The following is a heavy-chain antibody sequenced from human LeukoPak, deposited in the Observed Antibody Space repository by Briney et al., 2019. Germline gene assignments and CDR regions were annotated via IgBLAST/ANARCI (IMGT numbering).Heavy chain of an antibody. CDR2: IRGSGDRT. V-gene: IGHV3-23*01. CDR1: GFSFPNFA. CDR3: ARDDAVDGGYLDY. Sequence: GGSLRLSCVASGFSFPNFAMTWVRQAPGERLEWVSAIRGSGDRTSYADSLKGRFTISRDKSKNTLYLQMNNLRAEDTAVYYCARDDAVDGGYLDYWGQGALVTASS. J-gene: IGHJ4*02. D-gene: IGHD6-19*01.